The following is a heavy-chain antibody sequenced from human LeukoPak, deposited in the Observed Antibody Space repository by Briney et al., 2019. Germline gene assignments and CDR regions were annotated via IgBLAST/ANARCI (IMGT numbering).Heavy chain of an antibody. J-gene: IGHJ4*02. CDR3: AREVRSWAAYYDSSGYRSVLDY. CDR1: GFTFSSYA. D-gene: IGHD3-22*01. CDR2: ISYDGSNK. Sequence: PGGSLRLSCAASGFTFSSYAMHWVRQATGKGLEWVAVISYDGSNKYYADSVKGRFTISRDNSKNTLYLQMNSLRAEDTAVYYCAREVRSWAAYYDSSGYRSVLDYWGQGTLVTVSS. V-gene: IGHV3-30-3*01.